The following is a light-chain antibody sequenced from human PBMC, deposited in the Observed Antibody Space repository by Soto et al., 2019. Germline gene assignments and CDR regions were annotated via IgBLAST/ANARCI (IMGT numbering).Light chain of an antibody. Sequence: ENVLTQFPGTLSLSPGERATLSCRASERVYSSYLAWYQQRPGQPPRLLIYAASNRVTGVPDRFSGAGSGTDFTLTISRLEPEDFGVYFCQQYASSPTFGQGTKVEIK. V-gene: IGKV3-20*01. CDR3: QQYASSPT. CDR2: AAS. CDR1: ERVYSSY. J-gene: IGKJ1*01.